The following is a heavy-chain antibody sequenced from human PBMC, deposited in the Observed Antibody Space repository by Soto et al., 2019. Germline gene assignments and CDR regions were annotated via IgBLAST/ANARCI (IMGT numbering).Heavy chain of an antibody. Sequence: SVKVSCKASGGTFSSYAISWVRQAPGQGLEWMGGIIPIFGTANYAQKFQGRVTITADKSTSTAYMELSSLRSEDTAVYYCARLMVEEIYYYYGMDVWGQGTTVTVFS. J-gene: IGHJ6*02. D-gene: IGHD2-15*01. CDR3: ARLMVEEIYYYYGMDV. V-gene: IGHV1-69*06. CDR1: GGTFSSYA. CDR2: IIPIFGTA.